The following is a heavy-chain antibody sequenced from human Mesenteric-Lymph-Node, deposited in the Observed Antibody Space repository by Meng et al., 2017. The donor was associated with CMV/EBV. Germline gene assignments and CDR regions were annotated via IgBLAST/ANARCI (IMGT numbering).Heavy chain of an antibody. CDR3: AKADYDFWSGYQYYYYYYGMDV. Sequence: GESLKISCAASGFTFSSYGMHWVRQAPGKGLEWVAFIRYDGSNKYYADSVKGRFTISRDNSKNTLYLRMNSLRAEDTAVYYCAKADYDFWSGYQYYYYYYGMDVWGQGTTVTVSS. CDR1: GFTFSSYG. V-gene: IGHV3-30*02. D-gene: IGHD3-3*01. CDR2: IRYDGSNK. J-gene: IGHJ6*02.